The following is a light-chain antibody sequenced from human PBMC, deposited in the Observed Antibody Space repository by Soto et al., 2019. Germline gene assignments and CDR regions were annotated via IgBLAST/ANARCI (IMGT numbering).Light chain of an antibody. V-gene: IGKV1-5*03. CDR1: QNIRNL. CDR2: KAS. J-gene: IGKJ1*01. Sequence: DIQMTQSPYTLSAVVGDSVTLTWRASQNIRNLLAWYQQKPGKAPKLLIYKASTLKSGVPSRFSGSGSGTEFTLTISSLQPDDFATYYCQHYNSYSEAFGQGTKVDIK. CDR3: QHYNSYSEA.